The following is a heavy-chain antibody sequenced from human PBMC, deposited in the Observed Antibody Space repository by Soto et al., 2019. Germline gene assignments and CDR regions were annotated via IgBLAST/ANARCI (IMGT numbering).Heavy chain of an antibody. J-gene: IGHJ3*02. CDR3: AKEISYYYDSSGYSNDAFDI. Sequence: LRLSCAASGFTFSSYAMAWVRQAPGKGLEWASAISGSGGSTYYADSVKGRFTISRDNSKNTLYLQMNSLRAEDTAVYYCAKEISYYYDSSGYSNDAFDIWGQGTMVTVSS. CDR1: GFTFSSYA. D-gene: IGHD3-22*01. V-gene: IGHV3-23*01. CDR2: ISGSGGST.